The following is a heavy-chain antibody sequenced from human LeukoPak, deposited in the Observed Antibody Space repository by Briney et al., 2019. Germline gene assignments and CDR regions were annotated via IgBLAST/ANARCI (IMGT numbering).Heavy chain of an antibody. Sequence: GASVKVSCKASGYTFTGYYMHWVRQAPGQGLEWRGWINPNSGGTNYAQKFQGRVTMTRDTSISTAYMELSRLRSDDTAVYYCARGGSSSWYQFDYWGQGTLVTVSS. D-gene: IGHD6-13*01. CDR3: ARGGSSSWYQFDY. J-gene: IGHJ4*02. V-gene: IGHV1-2*02. CDR1: GYTFTGYY. CDR2: INPNSGGT.